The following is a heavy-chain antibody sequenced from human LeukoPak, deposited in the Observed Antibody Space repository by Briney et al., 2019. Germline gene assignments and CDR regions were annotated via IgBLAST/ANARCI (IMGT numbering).Heavy chain of an antibody. CDR3: ATASRGSETNFQH. J-gene: IGHJ1*01. Sequence: SETLSLTCTVTGGSISSYYWSWIRQPPGKGLEWIGYIYYSGSTNYNPSLKSRVTISVDTSKNQFPLKLSSVTAADTAVYYCATASRGSETNFQHWGQGTLVTVSS. CDR2: IYYSGST. V-gene: IGHV4-59*01. CDR1: GGSISSYY. D-gene: IGHD1-26*01.